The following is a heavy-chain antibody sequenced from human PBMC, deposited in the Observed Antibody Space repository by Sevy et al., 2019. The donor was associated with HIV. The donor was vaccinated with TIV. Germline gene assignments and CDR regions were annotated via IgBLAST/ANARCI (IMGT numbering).Heavy chain of an antibody. D-gene: IGHD3-10*01. V-gene: IGHV3-21*01. CDR3: ARETSSFGEGIYYGMDV. CDR1: GFTFSDYN. J-gene: IGHJ6*02. CDR2: ISSISNYI. Sequence: GGSLRLSCAASGFTFSDYNMNWVRQAPGKGLEWVSSISSISNYIYYADSVKGRFTISRDSAKNSLYLQMNSLRAEDTAAYYCARETSSFGEGIYYGMDVWGQGTTVTVSS.